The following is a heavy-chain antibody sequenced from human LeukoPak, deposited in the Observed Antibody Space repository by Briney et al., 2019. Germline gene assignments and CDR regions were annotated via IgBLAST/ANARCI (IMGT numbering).Heavy chain of an antibody. J-gene: IGHJ4*02. CDR1: GYSFTSYW. CDR2: IYPGDSDT. V-gene: IGHV5-51*01. Sequence: GESLKISCKGSGYSFTSYWIGWVRQMPGKGLEWMGIIYPGDSDTRYSPSFQGQVTISADKSISTAYLQWSSLKASDTAMYYCARRRTWGQAMVTFSRGGYFDYWGQGTLVTVSS. D-gene: IGHD5-18*01. CDR3: ARRRTWGQAMVTFSRGGYFDY.